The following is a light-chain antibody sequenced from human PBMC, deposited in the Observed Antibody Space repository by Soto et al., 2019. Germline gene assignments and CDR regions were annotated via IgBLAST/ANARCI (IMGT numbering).Light chain of an antibody. CDR1: QGIGSY. CDR2: AAS. V-gene: IGKV1-8*01. J-gene: IGKJ1*01. CDR3: QHYYSYPRT. Sequence: AIRMTQSPSSLSASTGDRVTITCRASQGIGSYLAWYQQKPGKAPKLLIYAASSLQSGVPSRFSGSGSGTDFTLTISWLQSEDFATYYCQHYYSYPRTFGQGTKVEIK.